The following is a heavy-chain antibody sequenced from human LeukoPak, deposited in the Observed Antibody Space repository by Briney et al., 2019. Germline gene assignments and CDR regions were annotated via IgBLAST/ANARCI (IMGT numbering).Heavy chain of an antibody. CDR3: ARTILWFGEFPDAFDI. J-gene: IGHJ3*02. CDR1: GGSISSYY. Sequence: SETLSLTCTVSGGSISSYYWSWIRQPPGKGLEWIGYIYYSGSTNYNPSLKSRVTISVDTSKNQFSLKLSSVTATDTAVYYCARTILWFGEFPDAFDIWGQGTVVTVSS. V-gene: IGHV4-59*01. D-gene: IGHD3-10*01. CDR2: IYYSGST.